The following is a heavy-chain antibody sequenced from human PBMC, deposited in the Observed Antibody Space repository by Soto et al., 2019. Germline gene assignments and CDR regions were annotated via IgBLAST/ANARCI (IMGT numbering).Heavy chain of an antibody. D-gene: IGHD3-16*01. CDR1: GGTFSSYA. CDR3: ARAGGSPFQKLGYFDY. Sequence: QVQLVQSGAEVMKRGSSVKVSCKASGGTFSSYAISWVRQAPGQGLEWMGGIIPIFGTANYAQKFQGRVTITADESTSTAYMELSSLRSEDTAVYYCARAGGSPFQKLGYFDYWGQGTLVTVSS. V-gene: IGHV1-69*01. CDR2: IIPIFGTA. J-gene: IGHJ4*02.